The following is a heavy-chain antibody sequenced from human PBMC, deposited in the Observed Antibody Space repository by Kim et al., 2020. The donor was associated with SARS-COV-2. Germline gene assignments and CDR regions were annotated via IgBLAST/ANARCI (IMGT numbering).Heavy chain of an antibody. V-gene: IGHV4-39*01. CDR2: MYHTGSS. Sequence: SETLSLTCTVSGGSITSISFYWGWIRQTPGEKMEWIGSMYHTGSSYYNPSLKSRVTISVDTSKNQFFLNVRSVTAADTAVYYCARSWFGVLFPGCFDPW. CDR1: GGSITSISFY. J-gene: IGHJ5*02. D-gene: IGHD3-10*01. CDR3: ARSWFGVLFPGCFDP.